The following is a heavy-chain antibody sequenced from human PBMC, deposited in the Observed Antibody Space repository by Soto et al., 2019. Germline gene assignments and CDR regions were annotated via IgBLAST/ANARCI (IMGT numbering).Heavy chain of an antibody. Sequence: SVKVSCKASGFTFTSSAVQWVRQARGQRLEWIGWIVVGSGNTNYAQKFQERVTITRDMSTSTAYMELSSLRSEDTAVYYCAKDHWNYPTYYYYMDVWGKGTTVTVSS. V-gene: IGHV1-58*01. CDR2: IVVGSGNT. CDR1: GFTFTSSA. D-gene: IGHD1-7*01. CDR3: AKDHWNYPTYYYYMDV. J-gene: IGHJ6*03.